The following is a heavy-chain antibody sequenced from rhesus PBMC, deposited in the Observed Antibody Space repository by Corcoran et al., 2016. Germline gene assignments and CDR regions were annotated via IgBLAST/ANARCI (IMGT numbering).Heavy chain of an antibody. CDR3: ARDDYGNSDY. CDR2: ISGSGGST. D-gene: IGHD4-35*01. V-gene: IGHV4-173*01. J-gene: IGHJ4*01. Sequence: QLQLQESGPGLVKPSETLSLTCAVSGGSISSNYWSWIRQPPGKGLEWIGRISGSGGSTDYNPSHKSRVTLSVDTSKNQLSLKLSSVTTADTAVYYCARDDYGNSDYWGQGVLVTVSS. CDR1: GGSISSNY.